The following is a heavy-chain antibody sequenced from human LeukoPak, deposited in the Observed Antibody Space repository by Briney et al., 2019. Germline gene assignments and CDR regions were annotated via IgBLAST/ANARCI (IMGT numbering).Heavy chain of an antibody. Sequence: SETLSLTCTVSGGSISSSSYYWAWIRQPPGKGLEWIGSIYYSGSTYYNPSLKSRVTISVDTSKNQFSLKLTSVTAADTAVYYCARPTYYYGSGSTYWGQGTLVTVSS. CDR1: GGSISSSSYY. CDR2: IYYSGST. J-gene: IGHJ4*02. CDR3: ARPTYYYGSGSTY. D-gene: IGHD3-10*01. V-gene: IGHV4-39*01.